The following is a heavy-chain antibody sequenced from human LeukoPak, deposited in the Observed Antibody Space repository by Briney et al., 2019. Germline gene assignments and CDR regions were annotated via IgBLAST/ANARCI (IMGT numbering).Heavy chain of an antibody. CDR3: ARVRAAGMDV. D-gene: IGHD6-25*01. CDR1: GGSISSYY. V-gene: IGHV4-59*01. J-gene: IGHJ6*02. Sequence: SETLSLTCTVSGGSISSYYWSWIRQPPGKGLEWIGYIYYSGSTSYNPSLKSRVTISVDTSKNQFSLKLSSVTAADTAVYYCARVRAAGMDVWGQGTTVTVSS. CDR2: IYYSGST.